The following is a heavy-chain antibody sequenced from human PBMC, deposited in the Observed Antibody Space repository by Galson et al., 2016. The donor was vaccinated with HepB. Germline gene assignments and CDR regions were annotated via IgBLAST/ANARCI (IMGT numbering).Heavy chain of an antibody. CDR3: ARGGGVRQLDPYYFDY. CDR2: ISFDGNNK. V-gene: IGHV3-30*04. D-gene: IGHD6-13*01. J-gene: IGHJ4*02. Sequence: ALRLPCAASGFTLSPYPMHWVRQAPAQGPEWAAVISFDGNNKYYADSVKGPFPISRNNSKNTLYLQMNSLRPEDTAVYDCARGGGVRQLDPYYFDYWGQGTLVTVSS. CDR1: GFTLSPYP.